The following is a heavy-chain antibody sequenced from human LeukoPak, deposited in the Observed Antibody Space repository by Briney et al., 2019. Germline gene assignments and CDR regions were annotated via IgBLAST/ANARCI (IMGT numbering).Heavy chain of an antibody. CDR2: INAGNGNT. Sequence: ASVKVSCKASGYTFTSYAMHWVRQAPGQRLEWMGWINAGNGNTKYSQKFQGRVTITRDTSVSTAYMELSSLRSEDTAVYYCARVWDSGLPGDYWGQGTLVTVSS. J-gene: IGHJ4*02. V-gene: IGHV1-3*01. CDR1: GYTFTSYA. D-gene: IGHD1-26*01. CDR3: ARVWDSGLPGDY.